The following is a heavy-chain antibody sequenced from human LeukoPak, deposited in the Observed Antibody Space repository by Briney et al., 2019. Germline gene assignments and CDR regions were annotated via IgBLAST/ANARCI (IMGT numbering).Heavy chain of an antibody. D-gene: IGHD6-13*01. Sequence: ASVKVSCNASGYTFTGYYMHWVRQAPGQGLEWMGWINPNSGGTNYAQKFQGRVTMTRDTSISTAYMELSRLRSDDTAVYYCARSGAIAAAGTGGYYYYYYMDVWGKGTTVTVSS. V-gene: IGHV1-2*02. J-gene: IGHJ6*03. CDR2: INPNSGGT. CDR1: GYTFTGYY. CDR3: ARSGAIAAAGTGGYYYYYYMDV.